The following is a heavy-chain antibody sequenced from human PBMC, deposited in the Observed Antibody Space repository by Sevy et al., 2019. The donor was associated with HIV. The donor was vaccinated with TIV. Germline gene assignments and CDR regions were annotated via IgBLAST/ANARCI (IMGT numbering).Heavy chain of an antibody. V-gene: IGHV4-30-4*01. Sequence: SETLSLTCTVSGGSISSGDYYWSWIRQPPGKGLEWIGYIYYSGSTYYNPSLKSRVTISVDTSKNQFSLKLSSVTAADTAVYYCARDRLVGTAEVFDYWGQGTLVTVSS. CDR1: GGSISSGDYY. J-gene: IGHJ4*02. CDR2: IYYSGST. CDR3: ARDRLVGTAEVFDY. D-gene: IGHD2-21*01.